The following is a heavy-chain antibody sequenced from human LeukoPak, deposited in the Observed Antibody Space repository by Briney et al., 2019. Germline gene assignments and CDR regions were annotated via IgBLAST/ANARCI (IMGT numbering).Heavy chain of an antibody. CDR1: GFTFNTYS. Sequence: GGSLRLSCAVSGFTFNTYSMNWVRQAPGKGLEWVANIKEDGSEKYYVDSVKGRFTISRDNAKNSLSLQVNSLSAEDTAVYYCARHVTMVRGVIIRNYYYYMDVWGKGTTVTISS. CDR2: IKEDGSEK. D-gene: IGHD3-10*01. J-gene: IGHJ6*03. V-gene: IGHV3-7*01. CDR3: ARHVTMVRGVIIRNYYYYMDV.